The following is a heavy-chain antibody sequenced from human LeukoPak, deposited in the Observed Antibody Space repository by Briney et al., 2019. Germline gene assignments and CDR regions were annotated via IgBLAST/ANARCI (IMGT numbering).Heavy chain of an antibody. CDR2: INHSGST. J-gene: IGHJ4*02. CDR3: ARRRYDYVWGSYRYQYFDY. D-gene: IGHD3-16*02. V-gene: IGHV4-34*01. Sequence: SETLSLTCAVYGGSFSGYYWSWIRQPPGKGLEWIGEINHSGSTNYNPSLKSRVTISVDTSKNQFSLKLSSVTAADTAVYYCARRRYDYVWGSYRYQYFDYWAREPWSPSPQ. CDR1: GGSFSGYY.